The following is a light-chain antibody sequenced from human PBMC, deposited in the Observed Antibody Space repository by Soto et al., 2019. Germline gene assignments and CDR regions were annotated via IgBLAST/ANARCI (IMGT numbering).Light chain of an antibody. J-gene: IGKJ1*01. Sequence: GRVSISVIASQSVSSSYLAWYQQKPGQAPRLLIYGASSRATGIPDRFSGSGSGTEFTLTVSCLEPDDSTVYYYQQYGSSGTFGQGTKVDIK. V-gene: IGKV3-20*01. CDR3: QQYGSSGT. CDR1: QSVSSSY. CDR2: GAS.